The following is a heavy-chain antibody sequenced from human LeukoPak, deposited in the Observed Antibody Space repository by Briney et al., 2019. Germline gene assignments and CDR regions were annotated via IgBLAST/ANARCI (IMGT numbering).Heavy chain of an antibody. CDR1: GYTFSSFG. Sequence: ASVKVSCKTSGYTFSSFGISWVRRAPGHGLEWMGWIIPIFGTANYAQKFQGRVTITADKSTSTAYMELSSLRSEDTAVYYCARDRAVAGMGYYMDVWGKGTTVTVSS. V-gene: IGHV1-69*06. CDR2: IIPIFGTA. J-gene: IGHJ6*03. D-gene: IGHD6-19*01. CDR3: ARDRAVAGMGYYMDV.